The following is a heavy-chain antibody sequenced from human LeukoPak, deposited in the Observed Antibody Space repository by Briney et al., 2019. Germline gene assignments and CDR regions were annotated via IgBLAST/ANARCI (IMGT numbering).Heavy chain of an antibody. Sequence: GGSLRLSCAASGFTFSSYAMSWVRQAPGKGLEWVSGISGSGGSTYYADSVKGRFAISRDNSKNTLYLQMNSLRAEDTAVYYCAKGLDNWNDPSVHWGQGTLVTVSS. V-gene: IGHV3-23*01. CDR2: ISGSGGST. CDR1: GFTFSSYA. J-gene: IGHJ4*02. D-gene: IGHD1-20*01. CDR3: AKGLDNWNDPSVH.